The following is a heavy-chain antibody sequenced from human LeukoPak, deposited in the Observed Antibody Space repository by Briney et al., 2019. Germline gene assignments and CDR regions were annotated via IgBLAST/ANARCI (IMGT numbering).Heavy chain of an antibody. V-gene: IGHV3-30*18. J-gene: IGHJ4*02. CDR1: GFTLSSYV. CDR2: ISYDGSNK. D-gene: IGHD6-19*01. CDR3: AKTGSGWYFDY. Sequence: PGRSLRLSWAASGFTLSSYVMHRVPQAPGKGPEWVAVISYDGSNKYYADSVKGRFTISRDNSKNTLYLQMNSLRPEDTSVYYCAKTGSGWYFDYWGQGTLVTVSS.